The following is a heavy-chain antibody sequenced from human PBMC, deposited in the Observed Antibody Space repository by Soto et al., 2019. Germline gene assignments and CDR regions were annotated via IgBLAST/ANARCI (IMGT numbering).Heavy chain of an antibody. D-gene: IGHD2-2*02. CDR1: GGTFSSYA. CDR2: IIPIFGTA. J-gene: IGHJ3*02. CDR3: ARDLRSALGYCSSTSCYNAFEI. V-gene: IGHV1-69*01. Sequence: QVQLVQSGAEVKKPGSSVKVSCKASGGTFSSYAISWVRQAPGQGLEWMGGIIPIFGTANYAQKFQGRVTITADESTSTAYMELSSLRSDDTAVYYCARDLRSALGYCSSTSCYNAFEIWGQGTMVTVSS.